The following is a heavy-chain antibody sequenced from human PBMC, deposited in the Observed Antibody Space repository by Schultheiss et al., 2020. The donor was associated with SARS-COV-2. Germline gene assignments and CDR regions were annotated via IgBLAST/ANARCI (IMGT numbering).Heavy chain of an antibody. V-gene: IGHV4-38-2*02. CDR1: GYSISSGYY. J-gene: IGHJ3*02. D-gene: IGHD5-12*01. Sequence: SETLSLTCAVSGYSISSGYYWGRIRQPPGKGLEWIGSIYHSGSTYYNPSLKSRVTISVDTSKNQFSLKLSSVTAADTAVYYCARDSGYVFRAFDIWGQGTMVTVSS. CDR3: ARDSGYVFRAFDI. CDR2: IYHSGST.